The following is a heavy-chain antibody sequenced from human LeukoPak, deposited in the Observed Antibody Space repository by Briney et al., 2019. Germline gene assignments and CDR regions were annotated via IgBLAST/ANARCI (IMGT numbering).Heavy chain of an antibody. CDR3: ARDSNGPAF. D-gene: IGHD6-19*01. CDR2: IYSAGGT. V-gene: IGHV3-53*01. J-gene: IGHJ4*02. Sequence: PGGSLRLSCAASGFTVSNIYMSWVRQAPGKGLEWVSVIYSAGGTFYSDSVKGRFTISRDYSKNTLYLQMNSLRADDTAMYYCARDSNGPAFWGQGTLVTVSS. CDR1: GFTVSNIY.